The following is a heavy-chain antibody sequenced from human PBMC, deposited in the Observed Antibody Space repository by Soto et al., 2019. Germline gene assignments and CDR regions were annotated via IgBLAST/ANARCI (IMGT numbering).Heavy chain of an antibody. D-gene: IGHD6-13*01. CDR1: GYTLTELS. CDR3: ATDKFPSGIAAAGPYYYYGMDV. J-gene: IGHJ6*02. CDR2: FDPEDGET. V-gene: IGHV1-24*01. Sequence: ASGKVSCKVSGYTLTELSMHWVRQAPGKGLEWMGGFDPEDGETIYAQKFQGRVTMTEDTSTDTAYMELSSLRSEDTAVYYCATDKFPSGIAAAGPYYYYGMDVWGQGTTVTVSS.